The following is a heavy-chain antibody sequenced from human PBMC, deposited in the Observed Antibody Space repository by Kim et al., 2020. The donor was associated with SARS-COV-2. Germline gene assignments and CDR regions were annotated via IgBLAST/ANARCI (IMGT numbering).Heavy chain of an antibody. Sequence: NANYNPSLKSRVTLSVGTSNNQFSLKLSSVTAADTAMYYCARETRDWYFDLWGRGTLVTVSS. J-gene: IGHJ2*01. CDR3: ARETRDWYFDL. V-gene: IGHV4-34*01.